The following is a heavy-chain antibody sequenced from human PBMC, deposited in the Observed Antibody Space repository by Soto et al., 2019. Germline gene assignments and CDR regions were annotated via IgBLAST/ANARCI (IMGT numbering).Heavy chain of an antibody. CDR3: ARTLPSDYSEIDY. V-gene: IGHV3-11*01. CDR1: GFTFSDYY. J-gene: IGHJ4*02. Sequence: PGGSLRPSCAASGFTFSDYYMSWIRQAPGKGLEWVSYISSSGSTIYYADSVKGRFTISRDNAKNSLYLQMNSLRAEDTAVYYCARTLPSDYSEIDYWGQGTLVTVSS. CDR2: ISSSGSTI. D-gene: IGHD4-4*01.